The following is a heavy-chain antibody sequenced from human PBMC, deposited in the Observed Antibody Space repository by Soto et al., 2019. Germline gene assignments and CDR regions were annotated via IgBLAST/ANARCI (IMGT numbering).Heavy chain of an antibody. D-gene: IGHD6-19*01. CDR2: IIPILGIA. CDR1: GGTFSSYT. Sequence: QVQLVQSGAEVKKPGSSVKVSCKASGGTFSSYTISWVRQAPGQGLEWMGRIIPILGIANYAQKFQGRVTITAXXSXSXXYMELSSLRSEDTAVYYCARDTGIAVAGLGSQFDYWGQGTLVTVSS. J-gene: IGHJ4*02. V-gene: IGHV1-69*08. CDR3: ARDTGIAVAGLGSQFDY.